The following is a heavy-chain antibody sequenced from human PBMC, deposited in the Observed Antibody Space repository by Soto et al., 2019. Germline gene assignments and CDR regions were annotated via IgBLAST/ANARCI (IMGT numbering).Heavy chain of an antibody. Sequence: ASVKVSCKASGYTFTTYGISWVRQAPGQGLEWMGWINPYNGNTNYAQKLQGRVTMTTDTSTSTAYMELRSLRAEDTAVYYCARAGCDGGSCYTLVGLRYGMDVWGQGTTVTVSS. D-gene: IGHD2-15*01. V-gene: IGHV1-18*01. J-gene: IGHJ6*02. CDR1: GYTFTTYG. CDR3: ARAGCDGGSCYTLVGLRYGMDV. CDR2: INPYNGNT.